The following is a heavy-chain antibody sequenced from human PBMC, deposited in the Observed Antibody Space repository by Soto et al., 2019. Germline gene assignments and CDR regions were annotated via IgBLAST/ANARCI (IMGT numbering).Heavy chain of an antibody. D-gene: IGHD5-18*01. J-gene: IGHJ5*02. CDR3: ARGRGYSYGLDP. CDR2: ISYSGTT. CDR1: GDSISSINNY. V-gene: IGHV4-30-4*01. Sequence: QVQLQESGPGLVKPSQTLSLTCTVSGDSISSINNYWSWIRQPPGEGLEWIGFISYSGTTSYSTSLKSRVAISLDTSKNQFSLSLNFVTAADTAVYYCARGRGYSYGLDPWGQGSLVTVSS.